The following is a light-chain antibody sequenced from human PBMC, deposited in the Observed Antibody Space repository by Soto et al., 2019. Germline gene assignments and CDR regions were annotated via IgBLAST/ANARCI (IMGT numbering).Light chain of an antibody. J-gene: IGKJ1*01. CDR1: QNIDMY. Sequence: DIHMTQSPSSLSASVGDTVTITCRASQNIDMYLNWYQQKPGKAPRVLISGASNLQSGVPSRFSGSGSGTDFTITIHSLQPEDFASYFCQHTFNSPPWTFGQGTKVDVK. CDR3: QHTFNSPPWT. CDR2: GAS. V-gene: IGKV1-39*01.